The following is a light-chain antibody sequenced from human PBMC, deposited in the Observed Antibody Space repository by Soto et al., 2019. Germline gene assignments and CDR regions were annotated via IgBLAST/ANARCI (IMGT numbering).Light chain of an antibody. CDR3: QSYDSSLSGVV. J-gene: IGLJ3*02. V-gene: IGLV1-40*01. Sequence: QSVLTQPPSVSGAPGQRVTISCTGSSSNIGAGYGVHWYQQPPGTAPKLLIYGNNHRPSGVPDRFSDSKSGTSASLAITELQAEDEADYYCQSYDSSLSGVVFGGGTKVTVL. CDR2: GNN. CDR1: SSNIGAGYG.